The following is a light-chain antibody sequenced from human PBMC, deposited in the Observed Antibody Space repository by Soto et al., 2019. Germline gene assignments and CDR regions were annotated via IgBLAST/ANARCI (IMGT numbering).Light chain of an antibody. CDR2: DVN. CDR3: CSAAGSYTYV. J-gene: IGLJ1*01. CDR1: SSDVGGYNY. Sequence: QSALTQPRSVSGSPGQSVTISCTGTSSDVGGYNYVSWYQQHPGTAHKLMIYDVNKRPSGVPDRFSGSKSGNAAYLTIAGLQAEDEADYYCCSAAGSYTYVFGTGTKLTVL. V-gene: IGLV2-11*01.